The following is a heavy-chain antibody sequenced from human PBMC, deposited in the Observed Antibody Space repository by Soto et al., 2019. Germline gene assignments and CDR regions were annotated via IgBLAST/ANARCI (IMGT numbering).Heavy chain of an antibody. V-gene: IGHV1-18*01. CDR2: ISAYSGDT. D-gene: IGHD3-3*01. CDR1: VYTITNCP. Sequence: AGVNGSHMTSVYTITNCPTACLGRPPGLGLELLGWISAYSGDTNYAQKVQGRVTMTTDTSTSTAYMEVRSLRSDDTAIYYCARDAPPPELRFLEWHNYDYNGMDGWGQGTKVTFSS. J-gene: IGHJ6*02. CDR3: ARDAPPPELRFLEWHNYDYNGMDG.